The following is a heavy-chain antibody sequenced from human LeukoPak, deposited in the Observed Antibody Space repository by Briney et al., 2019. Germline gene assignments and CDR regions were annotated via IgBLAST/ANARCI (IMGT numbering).Heavy chain of an antibody. D-gene: IGHD2-2*01. V-gene: IGHV3-30-3*01. Sequence: GGSLRLSCAASGFTFSTFAMHWVRQAPGKGLEWVSVISCDGGHKNYADSVKGRFTISRDDSKNTLYLQMNSLRAEDTALYYCATPTSHFYYYYYMDVWGRGTTVTVSS. CDR2: ISCDGGHK. CDR3: ATPTSHFYYYYYMDV. J-gene: IGHJ6*03. CDR1: GFTFSTFA.